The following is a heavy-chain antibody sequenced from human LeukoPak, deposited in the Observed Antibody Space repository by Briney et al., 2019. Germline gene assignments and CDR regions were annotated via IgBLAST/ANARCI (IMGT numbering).Heavy chain of an antibody. D-gene: IGHD3-16*01. CDR1: GYSISSGYY. V-gene: IGHV4-38-2*02. CDR2: IYHSGST. Sequence: SETLSLTCAVSGYSISSGYYWGWIRQPPGKGLERIGSIYHSGSTYYNPSLKSRVTISVDTSKNQFSLKLSSVTAADTAVYYCARDQDDYVWGSPNGLKYWGQGTLVTVSS. J-gene: IGHJ4*02. CDR3: ARDQDDYVWGSPNGLKY.